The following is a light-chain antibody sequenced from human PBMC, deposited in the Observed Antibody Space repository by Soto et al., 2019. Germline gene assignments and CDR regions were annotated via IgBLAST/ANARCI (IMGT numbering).Light chain of an antibody. J-gene: IGKJ1*01. V-gene: IGKV3-15*01. CDR1: QSVSSN. Sequence: EIVMTQSPATLSVSPGERATLSCRASQSVSSNLAWYQQKPGQAPRLLIYGASTRATGIPARFSGSGSGTEFTLTISSLQSEDLAVYYCQQYNNWPGTFGQGTKVEIK. CDR3: QQYNNWPGT. CDR2: GAS.